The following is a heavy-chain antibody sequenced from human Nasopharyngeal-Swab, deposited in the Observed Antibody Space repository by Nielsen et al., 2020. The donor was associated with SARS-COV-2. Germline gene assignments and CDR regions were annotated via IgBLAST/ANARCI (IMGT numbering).Heavy chain of an antibody. Sequence: GESLKISCVGTGFTFSSFWMNWVRQAPGKGLEWVANINGDGSARYYVDSVKGRFTVSRDNVKNSLYLQMNSLRAEDTAVYYCARVQSITIFGVVNIVSAFDIWGQGTMVTVSS. CDR3: ARVQSITIFGVVNIVSAFDI. CDR1: GFTFSSFW. CDR2: INGDGSAR. V-gene: IGHV3-7*03. J-gene: IGHJ3*02. D-gene: IGHD3-3*01.